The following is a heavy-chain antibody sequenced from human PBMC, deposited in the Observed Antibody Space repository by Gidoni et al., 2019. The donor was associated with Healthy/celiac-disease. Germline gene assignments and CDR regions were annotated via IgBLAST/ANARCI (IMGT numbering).Heavy chain of an antibody. J-gene: IGHJ4*02. D-gene: IGHD5-12*01. CDR3: ARGGVEMATMMFDY. CDR2: IYYSGST. CDR1: GGSISSGGYY. Sequence: QVQLQESSPGLVKPSQTLSLTCTVSGGSISSGGYYWSWIRQHPGKGLEWIGYIYYSGSTYYNPSLKSRVTISVDTSKNQFSLKLSSVTAADTAVYYCARGGVEMATMMFDYWGQGTLVTVSS. V-gene: IGHV4-31*03.